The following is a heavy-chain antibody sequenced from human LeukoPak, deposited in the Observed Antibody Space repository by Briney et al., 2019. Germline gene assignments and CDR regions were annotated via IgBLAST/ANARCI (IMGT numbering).Heavy chain of an antibody. V-gene: IGHV3-7*04. J-gene: IGHJ4*02. Sequence: GGSLRLSCEASGFTFSSYWMTWVRQAPGKGLEWVGNINKEGGGQYFVDSVKGRFTMSRDNAKNSLYLQLNNLGSEDTAKYYCAKGLYGELKWGQGTLVTVSS. CDR3: AKGLYGELK. CDR1: GFTFSSYW. CDR2: INKEGGGQ. D-gene: IGHD4-17*01.